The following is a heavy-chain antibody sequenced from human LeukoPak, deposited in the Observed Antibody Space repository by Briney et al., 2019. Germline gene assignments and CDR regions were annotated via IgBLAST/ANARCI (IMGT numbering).Heavy chain of an antibody. CDR2: IYPGDSDT. J-gene: IGHJ6*02. CDR1: GYSFTSYW. V-gene: IGHV5-51*01. CDR3: ARQAVFDYYYYGMDV. Sequence: GESLKISCKGSGYSFTSYWIGWVRRMPGKGLEWMGIIYPGDSDTRYSPSFQGQVTISADKSISTAYLQWSSLKASDTAMYYCARQAVFDYYYYGMDVWGQGTTVTVSS.